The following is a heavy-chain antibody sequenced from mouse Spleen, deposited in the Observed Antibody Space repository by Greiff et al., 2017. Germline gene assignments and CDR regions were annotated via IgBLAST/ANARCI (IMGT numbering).Heavy chain of an antibody. CDR2: INSNGGST. V-gene: IGHV5-6-2*01. J-gene: IGHJ2*01. D-gene: IGHD1-1*01. CDR3: ARLIYYYDGSLFDY. CDR1: GFTFSSYA. Sequence: EVQGVESGGGLVKPGGSLKLSCAASGFTFSSYAMSWVRPTPEKRLEWVAAINSNGGSTYYPDTVKDRFTISRDNAKNTLYLQMSSLRSEDTALYYCARLIYYYDGSLFDYWGQGTTLTVSS.